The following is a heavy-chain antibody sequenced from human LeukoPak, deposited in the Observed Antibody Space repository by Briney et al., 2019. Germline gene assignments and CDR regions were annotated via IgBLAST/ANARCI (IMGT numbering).Heavy chain of an antibody. D-gene: IGHD2-2*01. Sequence: SETLSLTCTVSGGSISSYYWSWIRQPPGNGLEWIGYIYTSGSTNYNPSLKSRVTISVDTSKNQFSLKLSSVTAADTAVYYCARLLLWAPLGWFDPWGQGTLVTVSS. V-gene: IGHV4-4*09. CDR3: ARLLLWAPLGWFDP. CDR2: IYTSGST. CDR1: GGSISSYY. J-gene: IGHJ5*02.